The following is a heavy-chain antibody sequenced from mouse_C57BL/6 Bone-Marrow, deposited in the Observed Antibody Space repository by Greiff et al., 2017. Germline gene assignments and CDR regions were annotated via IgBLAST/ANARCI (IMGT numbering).Heavy chain of an antibody. CDR3: ARAGDLMTTVGDVDV. V-gene: IGHV1-81*01. D-gene: IGHD1-1*01. CDR1: GYTFTSYG. J-gene: IGHJ1*03. CDR2: IYPRSGNT. Sequence: QVQLQQSGAELARPGASVKLSCKASGYTFTSYGISWVKQRTGQGLEWIGEIYPRSGNTYYNEKFKGKATLTADKSSSTAYRELRSLTSEDSAVYCWARAGDLMTTVGDVDVGGTGTTGTVSS.